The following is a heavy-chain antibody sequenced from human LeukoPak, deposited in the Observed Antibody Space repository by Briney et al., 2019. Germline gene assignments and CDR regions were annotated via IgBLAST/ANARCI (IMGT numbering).Heavy chain of an antibody. V-gene: IGHV4-59*08. CDR2: IYYSGST. D-gene: IGHD6-13*01. CDR3: ARASIAAADH. CDR1: GGSISSYY. Sequence: SETLSLTCTVSGGSISSYYWSWIRQPPGKGLEWIGYIYYSGSTNYNPSLKSRVTISVDTSKNQFSLKLSSVTAADTAVYYCARASIAAADHWGQGTLVTVSS. J-gene: IGHJ5*02.